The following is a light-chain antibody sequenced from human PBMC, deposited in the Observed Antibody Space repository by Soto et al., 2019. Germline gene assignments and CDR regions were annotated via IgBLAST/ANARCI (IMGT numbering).Light chain of an antibody. CDR3: AAWDDSLNGHWV. CDR2: SNN. J-gene: IGLJ3*02. Sequence: QSVLTQPPSASGTPGQRVTISCSGSSSNIGGNTVNWYQQLPGTAPKLLMYSNNQRPSGVPDRFSGSKSGTSASLAISGLQSEDEADYYCAAWDDSLNGHWVFGGGTKLTVL. CDR1: SSNIGGNT. V-gene: IGLV1-44*01.